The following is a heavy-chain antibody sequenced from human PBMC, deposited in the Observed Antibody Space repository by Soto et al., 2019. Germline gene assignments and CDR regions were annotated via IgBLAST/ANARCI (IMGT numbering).Heavy chain of an antibody. D-gene: IGHD5-18*01. CDR1: GGTFSSYA. CDR2: IIPIFGTA. V-gene: IGHV1-69*12. J-gene: IGHJ4*02. Sequence: QVQLVQSGAEVKKPRSSVKVSCKASGGTFSSYAISWVRQAPGQGLEWMGGIIPIFGTANYAQKFQGRGTLAADESTSTAYMDPSSLRSEDTVVYYGARDPPHSAPQWGQGTLVTVSS. CDR3: ARDPPHSAPQ.